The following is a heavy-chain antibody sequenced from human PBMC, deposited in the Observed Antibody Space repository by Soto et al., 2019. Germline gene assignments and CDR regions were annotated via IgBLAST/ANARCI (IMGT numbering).Heavy chain of an antibody. V-gene: IGHV4-39*07. Sequence: PSETLSLTCTVSGGSISSSSYYWGWIRQPPGKGLEWIGYIYYSGSTYYNPSLKSRVTISIDTSKNQSSLKLSSVTAADTAVYYCARGGRYYDILTGYQNKWFDPWGQGTLVTVSS. D-gene: IGHD3-9*01. CDR3: ARGGRYYDILTGYQNKWFDP. CDR2: IYYSGST. CDR1: GGSISSSSYY. J-gene: IGHJ5*02.